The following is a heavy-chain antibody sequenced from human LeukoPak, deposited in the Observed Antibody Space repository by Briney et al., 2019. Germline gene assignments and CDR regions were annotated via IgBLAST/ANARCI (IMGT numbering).Heavy chain of an antibody. J-gene: IGHJ4*02. CDR1: GITLSNYG. V-gene: IGHV3-23*01. CDR2: IGGSGGGT. Sequence: GGFLRLSCAVSGITLSNYGMSWVRRAPGKGLEWVAGIGGSGGGTNYADSVKGRFIISRDNAKNTLYLQMSSLRVEDTAVYFCAKRGVVIRVILVGFHKEAYYFDSWGQGALVTVSS. D-gene: IGHD3-22*01. CDR3: AKRGVVIRVILVGFHKEAYYFDS.